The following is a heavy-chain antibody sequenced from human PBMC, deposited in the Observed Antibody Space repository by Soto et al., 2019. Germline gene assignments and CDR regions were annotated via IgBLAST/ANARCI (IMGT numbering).Heavy chain of an antibody. D-gene: IGHD1-26*01. J-gene: IGHJ4*01. Sequence: SQTLSLTCAITGDSVSSNSAGWSWVRQSPSRGLEWLGRTYYRSKWYYEYAVSVRGRITINPDTSKNQYSLQLNSVTPEDTAVYFCARGEQYSGRIFNYWGQGTLVTVSS. V-gene: IGHV6-1*01. CDR1: GDSVSSNSAG. CDR3: ARGEQYSGRIFNY. CDR2: TYYRSKWYY.